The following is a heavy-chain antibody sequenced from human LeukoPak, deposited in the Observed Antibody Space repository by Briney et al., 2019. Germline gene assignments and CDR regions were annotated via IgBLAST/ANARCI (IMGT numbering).Heavy chain of an antibody. CDR1: GFTFSSYA. J-gene: IGHJ3*02. Sequence: GGSLRLSCAASGFTFSSYAMSWVGQAPGKGLEGVSDISGSGGSTYYADSVKGRFTITRDNSKNTLYLQMTSLRAEDTAVYYCAKDSSSSWYGDAFDIWGQGTMVTVSS. CDR3: AKDSSSSWYGDAFDI. V-gene: IGHV3-23*01. D-gene: IGHD6-13*01. CDR2: ISGSGGST.